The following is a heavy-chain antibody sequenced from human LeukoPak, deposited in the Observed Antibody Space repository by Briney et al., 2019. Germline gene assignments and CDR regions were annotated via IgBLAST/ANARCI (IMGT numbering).Heavy chain of an antibody. Sequence: SSETLSLTCAVYGGSFSGYYWSWIRQPPGKGLEWIGEINHSGSTNYNPSLKGRVTISVDTSKNQFSLKLSSVTAADTAVYYCARGLSVVVPAADHDAFDIWGQGTMVTVSS. V-gene: IGHV4-34*01. D-gene: IGHD2-2*01. J-gene: IGHJ3*02. CDR1: GGSFSGYY. CDR2: INHSGST. CDR3: ARGLSVVVPAADHDAFDI.